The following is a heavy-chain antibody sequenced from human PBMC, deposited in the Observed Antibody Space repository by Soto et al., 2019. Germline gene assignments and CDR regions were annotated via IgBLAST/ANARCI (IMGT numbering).Heavy chain of an antibody. V-gene: IGHV1-69*01. Sequence: QVQLEQSGAEVKKPGSSLKVSCKATGGTFSNYAISWVRQAPGQGLEWMAGIIPVYGTPSYAQRFQDRVTIIADESTTIAYMEVHSLRSEDTAIYYCSIVTAYGMDVWGPGTTVIVSS. J-gene: IGHJ6*02. CDR1: GGTFSNYA. D-gene: IGHD2-15*01. CDR2: IIPVYGTP. CDR3: SIVTAYGMDV.